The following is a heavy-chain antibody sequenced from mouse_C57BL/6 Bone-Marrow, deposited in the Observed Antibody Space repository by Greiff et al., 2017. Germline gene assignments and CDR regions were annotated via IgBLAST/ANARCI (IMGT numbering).Heavy chain of an antibody. V-gene: IGHV1-76*01. CDR1: GYTFTDYS. Sequence: QVQLQQSGAELVRPGASVKLSCKASGYTFTDYSINWVKQRPGQGLEWIARIYPGSGNTHYTEKFKGKATMTAEKSSSTASVQLSSLTSEDSAVYICASGRWLLLGAVDYWGQGTSVTVSS. J-gene: IGHJ4*01. D-gene: IGHD2-3*01. CDR3: ASGRWLLLGAVDY. CDR2: IYPGSGNT.